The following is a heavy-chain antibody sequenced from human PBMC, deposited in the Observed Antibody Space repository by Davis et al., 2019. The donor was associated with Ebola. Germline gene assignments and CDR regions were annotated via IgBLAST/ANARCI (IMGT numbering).Heavy chain of an antibody. D-gene: IGHD3-10*01. CDR1: GFTFSSYW. J-gene: IGHJ6*03. Sequence: GESLKISCAASGFTFSSYWMHWVRQAPGKGLVWVSRSNSDGNSTSYADSVKGRFTISRDNAKNTLYLQMNSLRVEDTAVYYCARGTMVRGVIITPYYMDVWGKGTTVTVSS. CDR3: ARGTMVRGVIITPYYMDV. CDR2: SNSDGNST. V-gene: IGHV3-74*01.